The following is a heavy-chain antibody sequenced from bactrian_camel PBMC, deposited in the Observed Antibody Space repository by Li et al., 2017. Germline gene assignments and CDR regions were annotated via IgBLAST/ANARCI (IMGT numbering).Heavy chain of an antibody. Sequence: HVQLVESGGGSVQAGGSLRLSCLASGSIISISYVGWFRQAPGKEREGIASIYTGNGKTFYADHVEGRFTISEDNAKNTLTLQMNSLVPEDTGIYYCVADVGCTGWDRGYWGQGTQVTVS. CDR1: GSIISISY. J-gene: IGHJ6*01. V-gene: IGHV3S54*01. D-gene: IGHD5*01. CDR2: IYTGNGKT. CDR3: VADVGCTGWDRGY.